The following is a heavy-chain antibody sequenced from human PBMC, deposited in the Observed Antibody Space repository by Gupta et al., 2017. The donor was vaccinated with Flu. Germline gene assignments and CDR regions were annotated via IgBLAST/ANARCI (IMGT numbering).Heavy chain of an antibody. J-gene: IGHJ5*02. CDR1: GFTLTPYW. D-gene: IGHD1-1*01. V-gene: IGHV3-74*01. CDR3: ARDGHGTTPLDL. CDR2: ITTYGTDT. Sequence: EVHLVESGGGLVQPGESLRLSCAASGFTLTPYWMHWVRQVPGKGLMWLSQITTYGTDTTYADSVRGRFTISRDDAKNTVFLQMNSLRAEDTAVYYCARDGHGTTPLDLWGQGTLVSVSS.